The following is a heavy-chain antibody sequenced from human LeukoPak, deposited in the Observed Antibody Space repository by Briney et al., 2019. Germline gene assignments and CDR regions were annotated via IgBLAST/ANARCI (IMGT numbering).Heavy chain of an antibody. CDR1: GGSISSHY. CDR3: ARGRYCSADICSGGDAFDI. V-gene: IGHV4-4*07. Sequence: SETLSLTCTVSGGSISSHYWSWIRQPPGKGLEWIGRIYTRGSTDYNPSLKSRVTMSVDTSKNQFSLKLSSVTAADTAVYYCARGRYCSADICSGGDAFDIWGQGTMVSVSS. CDR2: IYTRGST. D-gene: IGHD2-15*01. J-gene: IGHJ3*02.